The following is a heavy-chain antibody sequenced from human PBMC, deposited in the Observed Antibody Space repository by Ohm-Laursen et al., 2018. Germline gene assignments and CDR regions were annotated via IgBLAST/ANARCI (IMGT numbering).Heavy chain of an antibody. CDR3: TTSGSYYVLAFDI. Sequence: GSLRLSCAASGFTFSNAWMSWVRQAPGKGLAWVGRIKSKTDGGTTDYAAPVKGRFTISRDDSKNTLYLQMNSLKTEVTAVYYCTTSGSYYVLAFDIWGQGTMVTVSS. CDR2: IKSKTDGGTT. CDR1: GFTFSNAW. V-gene: IGHV3-15*01. J-gene: IGHJ3*02. D-gene: IGHD1-26*01.